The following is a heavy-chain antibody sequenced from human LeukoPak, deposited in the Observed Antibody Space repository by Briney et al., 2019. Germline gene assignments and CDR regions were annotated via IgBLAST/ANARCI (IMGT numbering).Heavy chain of an antibody. CDR1: GFTFSDYW. CDR3: ARDRGPRTGFMVREAYDY. Sequence: QPGGSLRLSCVASGFTFSDYWIHWVRQAPGKGLVWVPRISSDGDTTNYADSVKGRFTISRDNAKNTLYLQMNSLRVEDTAVYYCARDRGPRTGFMVREAYDYWGQGTLVTVSS. V-gene: IGHV3-74*01. CDR2: ISSDGDTT. J-gene: IGHJ4*02. D-gene: IGHD3-10*01.